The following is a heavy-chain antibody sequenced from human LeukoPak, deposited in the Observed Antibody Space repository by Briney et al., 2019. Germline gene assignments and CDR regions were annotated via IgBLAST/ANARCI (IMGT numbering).Heavy chain of an antibody. V-gene: IGHV3-66*02. D-gene: IGHD3-22*01. J-gene: IGHJ5*02. Sequence: SGGSLRLSCAASGFTVSSNYMSWVRQAPGKGLEWVSVIYSGGSTYYADFVKGRFTISRDNSKNTLYLQMNSLRAEDTAVYYCARDSYDSSGYYYWFDPWGQGTLVTVSS. CDR3: ARDSYDSSGYYYWFDP. CDR1: GFTVSSNY. CDR2: IYSGGST.